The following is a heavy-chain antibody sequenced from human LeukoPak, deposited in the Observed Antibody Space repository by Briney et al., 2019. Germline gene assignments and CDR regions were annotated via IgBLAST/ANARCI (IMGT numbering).Heavy chain of an antibody. CDR2: IYTSGST. D-gene: IGHD5-18*01. CDR3: ATTPQRGYSYGWGTDAFDI. Sequence: PSQTLSLTCTVSGGSISSGSYYWSWIRQPAGKGLEWIGRIYTSGSTNYNPSLKSRVTISVDTSKNQFSLKLSSVTAADTAVYYCATTPQRGYSYGWGTDAFDIWGQGTMVTVSS. J-gene: IGHJ3*02. V-gene: IGHV4-61*02. CDR1: GGSISSGSYY.